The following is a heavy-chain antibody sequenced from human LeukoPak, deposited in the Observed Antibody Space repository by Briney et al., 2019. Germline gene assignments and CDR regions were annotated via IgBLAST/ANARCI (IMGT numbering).Heavy chain of an antibody. V-gene: IGHV1-46*01. CDR3: ARAGVQLERRHYYYYMDV. J-gene: IGHJ6*03. CDR1: GYTLTSYY. CDR2: INPSGGST. D-gene: IGHD1-1*01. Sequence: ASVKVSCKASGYTLTSYYMHWVRQAPGQGLEWMGIINPSGGSTSYAQKFQGRVTMTRDTSTSTAYMELSSLRSEDTAVYYCARAGVQLERRHYYYYMDVWGKGTTVTISS.